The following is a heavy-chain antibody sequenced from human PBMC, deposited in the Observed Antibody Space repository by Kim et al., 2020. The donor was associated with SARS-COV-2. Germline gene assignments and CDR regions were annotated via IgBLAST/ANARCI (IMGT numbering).Heavy chain of an antibody. D-gene: IGHD2-21*01. CDR3: ASVTGYSGRENWFDP. V-gene: IGHV1-18*01. CDR1: GYTFTSYG. CDR2: ISAYNGNT. Sequence: ASVKVSCKASGYTFTSYGISWVRQAPGQGLEWMGWISAYNGNTNYAQKLQCRVTMTTDTSTSTAYMELRSLRSDDTAVYYCASVTGYSGRENWFDPWGQGTLVTVSS. J-gene: IGHJ5*02.